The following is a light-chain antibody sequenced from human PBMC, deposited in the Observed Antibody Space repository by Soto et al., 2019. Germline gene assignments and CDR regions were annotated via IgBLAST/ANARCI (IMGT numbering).Light chain of an antibody. CDR2: DVS. CDR1: SSDVGAYNY. V-gene: IGLV2-11*01. Sequence: QSVLTQPRSVSGSPGQSVTISCTGTSSDVGAYNYVSWYQHHPGKAPKLMIYDVSKRPSGVPDHFSGSKSGNTASLTISGLQAEDEADYYCCSYAGSYTHVFGTGTKLTVL. CDR3: CSYAGSYTHV. J-gene: IGLJ1*01.